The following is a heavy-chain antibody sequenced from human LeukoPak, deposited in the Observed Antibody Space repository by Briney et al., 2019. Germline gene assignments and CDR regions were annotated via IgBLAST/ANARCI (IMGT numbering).Heavy chain of an antibody. Sequence: PSETLSLTCTVSGGSISSGDYYWSWIRQPPGKGLEWIGYIYYSGSTNYNPSLKSRVTISVDTSKNQFSLKLSSVTAADTAVYYCARRFMITFGGFDPWGQGTLVTVSS. D-gene: IGHD3-16*01. J-gene: IGHJ5*02. CDR3: ARRFMITFGGFDP. CDR1: GGSISSGDYY. CDR2: IYYSGST. V-gene: IGHV4-61*08.